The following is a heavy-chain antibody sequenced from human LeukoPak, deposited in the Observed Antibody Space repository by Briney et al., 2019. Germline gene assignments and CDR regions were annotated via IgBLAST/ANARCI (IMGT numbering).Heavy chain of an antibody. J-gene: IGHJ3*02. CDR3: AREFTGDDAFDI. CDR1: GGTFSSYA. Sequence: GASVKVSCKASGGTFSSYAISWVRQAPGQGLEWMGEIIPIFGPANYAQKLQGRVTITADESTSTAYMELSSLRSEDTAVYDCAREFTGDDAFDIWGQGTMVTVSS. D-gene: IGHD7-27*01. V-gene: IGHV1-69*01. CDR2: IIPIFGPA.